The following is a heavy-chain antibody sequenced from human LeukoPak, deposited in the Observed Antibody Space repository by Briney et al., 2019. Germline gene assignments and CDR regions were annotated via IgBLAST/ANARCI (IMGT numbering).Heavy chain of an antibody. CDR2: ISSRSSTI. J-gene: IGHJ3*02. CDR1: GFTFSGYE. CDR3: AREGFHYYDSSGYYYVGNAFDI. D-gene: IGHD3-22*01. Sequence: GGSPRLSCAASGFTFSGYEMNWGRQAPGKGLEWGSYISSRSSTIYYADSVKGRFTISRDNAKNSLYLQMNSLRAEDTAVYYCAREGFHYYDSSGYYYVGNAFDIWGQGTMVTVSS. V-gene: IGHV3-48*03.